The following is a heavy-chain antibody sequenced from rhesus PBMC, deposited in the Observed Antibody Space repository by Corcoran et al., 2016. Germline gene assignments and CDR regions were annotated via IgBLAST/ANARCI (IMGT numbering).Heavy chain of an antibody. CDR3: ASDHPRASVDY. CDR2: ISGCGGRT. CDR1: GGSISSNY. Sequence: QLQLQESGPGLVKPSETLSLTCAVSGGSISSNYWSWIRQPPGKGLEWIGRISGCGGRTHSHPSLKRRVTISTATSKNQFSLKLSSVTAADTSVYYCASDHPRASVDYWGQGLLVTVSS. V-gene: IGHV4-173*01. J-gene: IGHJ4*01. D-gene: IGHD3S6*01.